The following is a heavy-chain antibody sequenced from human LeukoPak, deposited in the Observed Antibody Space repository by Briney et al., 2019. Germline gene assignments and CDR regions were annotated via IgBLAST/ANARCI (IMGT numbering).Heavy chain of an antibody. D-gene: IGHD6-13*01. Sequence: PSETLSLTCTVSGYSISSGYYWGWVRQPPGKGLEWIGSIYHSGDTYYNPSLKSRVTISLDSSKNQFSLKLSSVTAADTAVYYCARGGPRIIAAAGLDYWGQGTLVTVSS. CDR1: GYSISSGYY. V-gene: IGHV4-38-2*02. J-gene: IGHJ4*02. CDR3: ARGGPRIIAAAGLDY. CDR2: IYHSGDT.